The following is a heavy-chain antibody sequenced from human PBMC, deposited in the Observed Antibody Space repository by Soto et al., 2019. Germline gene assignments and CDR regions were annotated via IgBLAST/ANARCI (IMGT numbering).Heavy chain of an antibody. J-gene: IGHJ6*02. Sequence: QVQLVQSGAEVKKPGSSVKVSCKASGGTFSSYAISWVRQAPGQGLEWMGGIIPIFGTANYAQKFQGRVTITAEECTSPACMRLSSLGSEDTAVYYCARDGYSSSSAYYYYGMDVWGQGTTVTVSS. V-gene: IGHV1-69*01. CDR1: GGTFSSYA. D-gene: IGHD6-6*01. CDR2: IIPIFGTA. CDR3: ARDGYSSSSAYYYYGMDV.